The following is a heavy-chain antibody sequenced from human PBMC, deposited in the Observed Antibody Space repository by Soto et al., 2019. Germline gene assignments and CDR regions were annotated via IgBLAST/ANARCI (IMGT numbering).Heavy chain of an antibody. CDR2: IWYDGSNK. CDR3: ARDRAAGSYYFDY. Sequence: PGGSLRLSCAASGFTFSSYGMHWVRQAPDKGLEWVAVIWYDGSNKYYADSVKGRFTISRDNSKNTLYLQMNSLRAEDTAVYYCARDRAAGSYYFDYWGQGTLVTVSS. CDR1: GFTFSSYG. V-gene: IGHV3-33*01. D-gene: IGHD6-13*01. J-gene: IGHJ4*02.